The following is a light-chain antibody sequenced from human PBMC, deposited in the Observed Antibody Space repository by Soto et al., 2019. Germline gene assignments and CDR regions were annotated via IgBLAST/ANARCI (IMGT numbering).Light chain of an antibody. CDR1: SGHTTYA. CDR2: LNSDGSH. Sequence: QSALTQSPSASASLGASVKLTCTLSSGHTTYAIAWHQQQPEKGPRYLMKLNSDGSHSKGDGIPDRFSGSSSGAERYLTISSLQSDDEADYYCQTWGTGIQVFGGGTKLTVL. J-gene: IGLJ3*02. CDR3: QTWGTGIQV. V-gene: IGLV4-69*01.